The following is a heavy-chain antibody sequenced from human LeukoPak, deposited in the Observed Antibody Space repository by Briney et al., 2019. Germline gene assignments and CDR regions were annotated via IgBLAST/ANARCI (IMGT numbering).Heavy chain of an antibody. Sequence: SETLSLTCTVSGGSISSSSYYWGWIRQPPGKGLEWIASIYYSGSTYYNPSLKSRVTISVDTSKNQFSLKLSSVTAADTAVYYCARDRAVYCSGGSCHNWFDPWGQGTLVTVSS. CDR2: IYYSGST. V-gene: IGHV4-39*07. CDR3: ARDRAVYCSGGSCHNWFDP. D-gene: IGHD2-15*01. J-gene: IGHJ5*02. CDR1: GGSISSSSYY.